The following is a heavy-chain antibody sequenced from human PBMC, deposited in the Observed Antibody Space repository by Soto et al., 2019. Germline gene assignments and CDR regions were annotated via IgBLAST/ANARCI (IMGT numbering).Heavy chain of an antibody. CDR3: ARERRVGIAARREFDY. CDR1: GYSVSSNSAA. CDR2: TYYRTKWYN. D-gene: IGHD6-6*01. V-gene: IGHV6-1*01. J-gene: IGHJ4*02. Sequence: SHTLSLTCAISGYSVSSNSAALNWIRQSPSRGLEWLGRTYYRTKWYNDYAVSVKSRITINPDTSKNQFSLQLNSVTPEDTAVYYCARERRVGIAARREFDYWGQGTLVTVSS.